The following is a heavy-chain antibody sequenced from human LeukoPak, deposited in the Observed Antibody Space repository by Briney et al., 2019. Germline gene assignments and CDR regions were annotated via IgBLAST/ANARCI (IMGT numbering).Heavy chain of an antibody. V-gene: IGHV3-21*01. CDR3: ASSRTYYDFWSGYYPRRDAFAI. D-gene: IGHD3-3*01. CDR1: GFTFSSYS. CDR2: ISSSSIYI. Sequence: GGSLRLSCAASGFTFSSYSMNWVRQAPGKGLEWVSSISSSSIYIYYADSVKGRFTISGDNAKHSLYLQMNSMRAEDTAVYYCASSRTYYDFWSGYYPRRDAFAICGQGTMVTVSS. J-gene: IGHJ3*02.